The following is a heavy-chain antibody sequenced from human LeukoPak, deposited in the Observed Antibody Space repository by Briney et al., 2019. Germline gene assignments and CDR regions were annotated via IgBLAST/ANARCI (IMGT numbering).Heavy chain of an antibody. CDR2: IYHSGST. CDR3: ARGELQQFDY. J-gene: IGHJ4*02. Sequence: SETLSLTRTVSGYSISSGYYWGWIRQPPGKGLEWIGSIYHSGSTYYNPSLKSRVTISVDTSKNQFSLKLSSVTAADTAVYYCARGELQQFDYWGQGTLVTVSS. CDR1: GYSISSGYY. D-gene: IGHD1/OR15-1a*01. V-gene: IGHV4-38-2*02.